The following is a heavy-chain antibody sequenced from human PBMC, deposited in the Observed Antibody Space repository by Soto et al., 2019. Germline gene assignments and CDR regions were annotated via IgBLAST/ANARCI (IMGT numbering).Heavy chain of an antibody. CDR2: INPNSGGT. J-gene: IGHJ4*02. Sequence: QVQLVQSGAEVKKPGASVKVSCKASGYTFTGYYMHWVRQAPGQGLEWMGWINPNSGGTNYAQKFQGRVTMTRDTSISTAYMELSRLRSDDTAVYYCARDPANVRYFDQHFDYWGQGTLVTVSS. CDR1: GYTFTGYY. CDR3: ARDPANVRYFDQHFDY. D-gene: IGHD3-9*01. V-gene: IGHV1-2*02.